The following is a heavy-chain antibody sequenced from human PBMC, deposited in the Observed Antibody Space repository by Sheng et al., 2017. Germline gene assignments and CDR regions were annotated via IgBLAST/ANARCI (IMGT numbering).Heavy chain of an antibody. Sequence: EVQLVESGGGLVKPGGSMRLSCAASGFTFSDYSMNWVRQAPGKGLEWVSSISSRSTYKYYADSVKGRFTISRDNAKNSVYLQMNSLRDEDTAVFYCARDGSSGYRGGDYYYYMDVWGQGTTVTVSS. D-gene: IGHD5-12*01. CDR1: GFTFSDYS. V-gene: IGHV3-21*06. CDR3: ARDGSSGYRGGDYYYYMDV. CDR2: ISSRSTYK. J-gene: IGHJ6*03.